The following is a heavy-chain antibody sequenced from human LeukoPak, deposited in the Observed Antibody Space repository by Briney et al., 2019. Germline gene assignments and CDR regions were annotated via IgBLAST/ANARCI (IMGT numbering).Heavy chain of an antibody. V-gene: IGHV3-23*01. CDR3: AKDRDLLFAHCWFDL. CDR2: ISISGGST. D-gene: IGHD3-10*01. CDR1: GFTFSTYA. J-gene: IGHJ5*02. Sequence: GGSLRLSCAASGFTFSTYAMSWVRQAPGKGLEWVSGISISGGSTYYADSVEGRFTISRDNSKNTLYLQMNRLRAEDTAVYYCAKDRDLLFAHCWFDLWGQGTLVTVSS.